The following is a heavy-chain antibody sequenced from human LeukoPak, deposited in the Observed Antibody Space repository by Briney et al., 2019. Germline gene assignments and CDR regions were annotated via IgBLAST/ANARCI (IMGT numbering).Heavy chain of an antibody. V-gene: IGHV1-69*06. Sequence: SVKVSCKASGGTFSSYAISWVRQAPGQGLEWMGGIIPIFGTANYAQKFQGRVTITADKSTSTAYMEMSSLRSEDTALYYCARDRNIEVTVVAAIWFDPWGQGTLVTASS. CDR1: GGTFSSYA. J-gene: IGHJ5*02. CDR2: IIPIFGTA. D-gene: IGHD2-15*01. CDR3: ARDRNIEVTVVAAIWFDP.